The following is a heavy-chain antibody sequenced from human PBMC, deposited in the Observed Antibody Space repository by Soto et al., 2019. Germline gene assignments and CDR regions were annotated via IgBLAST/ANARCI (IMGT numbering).Heavy chain of an antibody. CDR2: IYSGGST. J-gene: IGHJ4*02. CDR3: ARGPGGFGDFSLDY. V-gene: IGHV4-4*07. CDR1: GGSISPYY. Sequence: QVQLQESGPGRVKPSETLSLSCGVSGGSISPYYWSWIRQPAGKGLEWIGRIYSGGSTNYNPSLESRVTMSVDTSKNQFSLKLSSVTAADTAVYYCARGPGGFGDFSLDYWGQGTLVTVSS. D-gene: IGHD3-10*01.